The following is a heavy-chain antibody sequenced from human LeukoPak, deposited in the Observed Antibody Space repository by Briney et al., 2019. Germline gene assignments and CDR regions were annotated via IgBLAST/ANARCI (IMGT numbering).Heavy chain of an antibody. V-gene: IGHV3-66*01. J-gene: IGHJ4*02. D-gene: IGHD5-18*01. CDR3: ARGAYSYLSLGF. CDR2: IYSDGST. Sequence: GGSLRLSCAASGFTVSSNYMSWVRQAPGKGLEWVSVIYSDGSTYYADSVKGRFTISRDNPKNTLNLQMNSLRAEDTAVYYCARGAYSYLSLGFWGQGTLVTVSS. CDR1: GFTVSSNY.